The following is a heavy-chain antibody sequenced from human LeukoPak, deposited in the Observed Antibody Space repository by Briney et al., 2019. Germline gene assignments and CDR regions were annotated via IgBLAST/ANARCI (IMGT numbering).Heavy chain of an antibody. D-gene: IGHD2-2*01. V-gene: IGHV4-4*07. J-gene: IGHJ6*03. Sequence: SETLSLTCTVSGGSISSYYWSWIRQPAGKGLEWIGRIYTSGSTNYNPSLKSRVTMSVDTSKNQFSLKPSSVTAADTAVYYCARGLVVPAVMKGGTYYYYYMDVWGKGTTVTVSS. CDR2: IYTSGST. CDR1: GGSISSYY. CDR3: ARGLVVPAVMKGGTYYYYYMDV.